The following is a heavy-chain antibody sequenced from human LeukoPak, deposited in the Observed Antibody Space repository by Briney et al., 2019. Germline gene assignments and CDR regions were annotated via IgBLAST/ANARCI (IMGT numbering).Heavy chain of an antibody. D-gene: IGHD3-10*01. Sequence: GGSLRLSCAASGFTFSGYDMNWVRQAPGEGLEWVSYISSSASTIYYADSVKGRFTISRDNAKNSLYLQMNSLRAEDTAVYYCARAPGYYGSGSYDYWGQGTLVTVSS. CDR1: GFTFSGYD. J-gene: IGHJ4*02. CDR2: ISSSASTI. CDR3: ARAPGYYGSGSYDY. V-gene: IGHV3-48*03.